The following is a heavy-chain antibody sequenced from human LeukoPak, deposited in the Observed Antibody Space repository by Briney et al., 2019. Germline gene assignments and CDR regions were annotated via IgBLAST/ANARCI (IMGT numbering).Heavy chain of an antibody. Sequence: GESLKISCKGSGYSFTSYWIGWVRQMPGKGLEWMGIIYPGDSDTRYSPSFQGQVTISADKSISTAYLQWSSLKASDTAMYYCARQATVTIDAFEIWGQGTIVTVSS. CDR3: ARQATVTIDAFEI. J-gene: IGHJ3*02. D-gene: IGHD4-17*01. V-gene: IGHV5-51*01. CDR1: GYSFTSYW. CDR2: IYPGDSDT.